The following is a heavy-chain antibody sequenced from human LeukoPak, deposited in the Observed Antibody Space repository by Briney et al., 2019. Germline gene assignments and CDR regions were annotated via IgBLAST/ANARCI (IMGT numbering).Heavy chain of an antibody. V-gene: IGHV4-61*05. D-gene: IGHD3-10*01. J-gene: IGHJ5*02. CDR1: GGSISSSSYY. CDR2: IYYSGST. CDR3: ARHGGSGSYYNWFDP. Sequence: PSETLSLTCTVSGGSISSSSYYWSWIRQPPGKGLEWLGYIYYSGSTNYNPSLKSRVTISVDTSKNQFSLKLSSVTAADTAVYYCARHGGSGSYYNWFDPWGQGTLVTVSS.